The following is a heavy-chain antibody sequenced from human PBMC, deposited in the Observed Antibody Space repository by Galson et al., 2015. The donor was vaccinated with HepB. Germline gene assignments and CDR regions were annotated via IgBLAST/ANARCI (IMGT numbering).Heavy chain of an antibody. D-gene: IGHD3-22*01. Sequence: SVKVSCKASGYTFTNYGISWVRQAPGQGLEWMGWISAYNGNTNYAQKLQGRVTMTTDTSTSTAYKELRSLRSDDTAVYYCARTPTSSGYNYYFDYWGQGTLVTVSS. V-gene: IGHV1-18*01. CDR1: GYTFTNYG. J-gene: IGHJ4*02. CDR2: ISAYNGNT. CDR3: ARTPTSSGYNYYFDY.